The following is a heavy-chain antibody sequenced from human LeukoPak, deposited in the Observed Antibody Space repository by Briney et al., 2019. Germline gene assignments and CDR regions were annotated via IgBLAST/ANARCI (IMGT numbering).Heavy chain of an antibody. D-gene: IGHD2-2*01. CDR3: AKAYCSSTSCLGYFDY. CDR2: ISGSGGST. J-gene: IGHJ4*02. V-gene: IGHV3-23*01. Sequence: GGSLRLSCAASGFTFSSYAMSWVRQAPGKGLEWVSAISGSGGSTYYADSVKGWFTISRDNSKNTLYLQMNSLRAEDTAVYYCAKAYCSSTSCLGYFDYWGQGTLVTVSS. CDR1: GFTFSSYA.